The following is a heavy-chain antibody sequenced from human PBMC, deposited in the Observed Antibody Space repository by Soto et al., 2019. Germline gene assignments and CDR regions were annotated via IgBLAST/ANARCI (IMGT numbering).Heavy chain of an antibody. J-gene: IGHJ4*02. V-gene: IGHV4-59*08. Sequence: SETLSLTCTVSGGSISNYYWSWIRQPPGKGLEWIGYIYNSGTTDYNPSLKSRVTISVDTSKTQFSLKLSSVTAADTAIYYCARAPTLYYFDYWGQGTLVTVSS. CDR3: ARAPTLYYFDY. CDR1: GGSISNYY. CDR2: IYNSGTT.